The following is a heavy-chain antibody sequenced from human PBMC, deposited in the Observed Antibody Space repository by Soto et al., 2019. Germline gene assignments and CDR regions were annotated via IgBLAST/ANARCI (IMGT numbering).Heavy chain of an antibody. CDR2: VIPIYGKP. V-gene: IGHV1-69*13. CDR3: ARAGPRAVNRGDFEF. Sequence: SVKVSCKASRGALSNYAITWVRQAPGQGLDWMGRVIPIYGKPNYAQKFQGRLSLTVDASKSTAYLELSGMRSEDTAVYFYARAGPRAVNRGDFEFWGQGTMVTVSS. J-gene: IGHJ3*01. CDR1: RGALSNYA. D-gene: IGHD6-19*01.